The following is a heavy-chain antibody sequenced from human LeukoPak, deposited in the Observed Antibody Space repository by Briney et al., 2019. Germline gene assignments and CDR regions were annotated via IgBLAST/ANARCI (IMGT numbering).Heavy chain of an antibody. CDR3: ARGPGITGTTRELDY. CDR2: INHSGST. CDR1: GGSFSGYY. D-gene: IGHD1-7*01. V-gene: IGHV4-34*01. J-gene: IGHJ4*02. Sequence: SETLSLTCAVYGGSFSGYYWSWIRQPPGKGLEWIGEINHSGSTNYNPSLKSRVTISVDTSKNQFSLKLSSVTAADTAVYYCARGPGITGTTRELDYWGQGTLVTVSS.